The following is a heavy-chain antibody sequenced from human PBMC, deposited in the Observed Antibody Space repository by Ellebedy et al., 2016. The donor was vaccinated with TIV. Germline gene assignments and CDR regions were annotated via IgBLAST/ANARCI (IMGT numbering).Heavy chain of an antibody. J-gene: IGHJ4*02. V-gene: IGHV1-8*01. Sequence: ASVKVSCXTSGCTFTSYDINWVRQATGQGLEWMGWMNPNSGNTGYAQKFQGRVTMTRNTAISTPYMELTSLRSEDTAVYYCARAVSGYDWGQGTLVTVSS. CDR2: MNPNSGNT. CDR3: ARAVSGYD. CDR1: GCTFTSYD. D-gene: IGHD3-22*01.